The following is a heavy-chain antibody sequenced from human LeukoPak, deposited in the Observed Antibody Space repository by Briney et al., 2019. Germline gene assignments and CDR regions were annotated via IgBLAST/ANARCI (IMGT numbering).Heavy chain of an antibody. V-gene: IGHV3-23*01. D-gene: IGHD2/OR15-2a*01. J-gene: IGHJ4*02. CDR3: AKDSXXPSPD. CDR2: ISSNSGGGT. Sequence: LSCAASGXTFRXXXXXWVXXXXXXXXXXVSAISSNSGGGTYYADSVKGRSTISRDNSKNTLYLQMNSLRAEDTAIYYCAKDSXXPSPDWGQGTXXXXXX. CDR1: GXTFRXXX.